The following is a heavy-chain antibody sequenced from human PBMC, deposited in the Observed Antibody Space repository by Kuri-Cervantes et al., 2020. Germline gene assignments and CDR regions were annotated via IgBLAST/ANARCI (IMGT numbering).Heavy chain of an antibody. CDR3: ARLTYIHNYGWQLDY. Sequence: SQTLSLTCAISGDSVSSNSAAWNWIRQSPSRGLEWLGRTYYRSKWYNDYAVSVKSRITINPDTSKNQFSLKLSSVSAADTAIYYCARLTYIHNYGWQLDYWGQGTLVTVSS. D-gene: IGHD5-18*01. J-gene: IGHJ4*02. CDR2: TYYRSKWYN. CDR1: GDSVSSNSAA. V-gene: IGHV6-1*01.